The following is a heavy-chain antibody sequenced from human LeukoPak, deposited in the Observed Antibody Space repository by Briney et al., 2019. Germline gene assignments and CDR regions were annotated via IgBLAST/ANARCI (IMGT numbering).Heavy chain of an antibody. CDR3: ARGNRKIVVDI. D-gene: IGHD3-22*01. CDR2: INTNTGNP. V-gene: IGHV7-4-1*02. CDR1: GYTFTNYA. J-gene: IGHJ4*02. Sequence: ASVKVSCKASGYTFTNYAMNWVRQAPGQGLEWMGWINTNTGNPTYAQGFTGRFVFSLDTSVSTAYLQINSLKAEDTAVYYCARGNRKIVVDIWGQGTLVTVSS.